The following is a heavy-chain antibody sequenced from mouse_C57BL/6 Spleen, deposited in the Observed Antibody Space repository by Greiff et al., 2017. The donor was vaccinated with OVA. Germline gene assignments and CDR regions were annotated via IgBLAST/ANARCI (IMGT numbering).Heavy chain of an antibody. Sequence: EVMLVESEGGLVQPGSSMKLSCTASGFTFSDYYMAWVRQVPEKGLEWVANINYDGSSTYYLDSLKSRFIISRDNAKNILYLQMSSLKSEDTATYYCARDGGSRGFAYWGQGTLVTVSA. J-gene: IGHJ3*01. V-gene: IGHV5-16*01. CDR2: INYDGSST. D-gene: IGHD1-1*01. CDR1: GFTFSDYY. CDR3: ARDGGSRGFAY.